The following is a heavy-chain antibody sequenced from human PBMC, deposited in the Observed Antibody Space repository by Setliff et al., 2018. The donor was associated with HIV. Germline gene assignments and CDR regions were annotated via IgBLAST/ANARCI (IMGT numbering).Heavy chain of an antibody. CDR3: ARLVRGWYFDL. J-gene: IGHJ2*01. Sequence: SETLSLTCVVSGGSITSNCWTWVRQPPGKGLEWIGEIYHTGSTNQNPSLKSRVTILIAKSKNQFSLTLTSVTAADTAVYYCARLVRGWYFDLWGRGTPVTVSS. CDR2: IYHTGST. V-gene: IGHV4-4*02. D-gene: IGHD3-22*01. CDR1: GGSITSNC.